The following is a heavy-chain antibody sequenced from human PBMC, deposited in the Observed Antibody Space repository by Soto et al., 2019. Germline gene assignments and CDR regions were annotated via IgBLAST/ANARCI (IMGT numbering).Heavy chain of an antibody. D-gene: IGHD6-6*01. CDR3: ARGGIAARLQH. CDR2: INHSGST. CDR1: GGSFSGYY. V-gene: IGHV4-34*01. J-gene: IGHJ1*01. Sequence: SETLSLSCAVYGGSFSGYYWSWIRQPPGRGLEWIGEINHSGSTYYNPSLTSRVTISVDTSTNHFSLKLTSVTAADAAVYYCARGGIAARLQHWGQGTLVTVSS.